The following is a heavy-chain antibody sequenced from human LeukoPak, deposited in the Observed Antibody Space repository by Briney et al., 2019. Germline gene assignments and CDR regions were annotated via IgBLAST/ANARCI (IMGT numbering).Heavy chain of an antibody. D-gene: IGHD6-13*01. V-gene: IGHV3-74*01. CDR3: AKDVGKYSSSWFHAFDI. J-gene: IGHJ3*02. CDR1: GFTFSSYW. CDR2: INGDGRNI. Sequence: GGSLRLSCVASGFTFSSYWMHWVRQDPRKGLVWVSRINGDGRNINYADSVRGRFTISRDNAKNTLYLQMNSLRAEDTAVYYCAKDVGKYSSSWFHAFDIWGQGTMVTVSS.